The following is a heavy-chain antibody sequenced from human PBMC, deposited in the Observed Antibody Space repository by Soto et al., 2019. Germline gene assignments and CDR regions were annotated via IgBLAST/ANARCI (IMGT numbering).Heavy chain of an antibody. CDR2: ISWNSGSI. V-gene: IGHV3-9*01. J-gene: IGHJ4*02. CDR3: AKETSGSYDYFDY. Sequence: EVQLVESGGGLVQPGRSLRLSCAASGFTFDDYAMHWVRQAPGKGLEWVSGISWNSGSIGYADSVKGRFTISRDNAKNSLYLQMNSLRAEDTALYYCAKETSGSYDYFDYWGQGTLATVSS. D-gene: IGHD1-26*01. CDR1: GFTFDDYA.